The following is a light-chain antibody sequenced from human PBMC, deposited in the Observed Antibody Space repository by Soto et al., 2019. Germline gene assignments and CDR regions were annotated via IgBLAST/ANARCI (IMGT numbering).Light chain of an antibody. Sequence: DIQMTQSPSSLSASVGDRVTITCRASQSISSYLNWYQQKPGKAPKLLIYAASSLQSGVPSRFSGSGSGPEFTLTISSLQPEDFATYYCQQSYSTPYTFGQGTQLEIK. CDR1: QSISSY. J-gene: IGKJ2*01. V-gene: IGKV1-39*01. CDR3: QQSYSTPYT. CDR2: AAS.